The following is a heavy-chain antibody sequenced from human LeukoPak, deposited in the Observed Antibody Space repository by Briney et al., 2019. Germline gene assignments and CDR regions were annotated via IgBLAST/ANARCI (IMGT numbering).Heavy chain of an antibody. CDR1: GFTFSNAW. CDR2: IKSKTDGGTT. V-gene: IGHV3-15*01. J-gene: IGHJ4*02. CDR3: TTVVDSSGYYMVDY. Sequence: GGSLRLSCAASGFTFSNAWISWFRQAPGKGLEWVGRIKSKTDGGTTDYAAPVKGRFTISRDDSKNTLYLQMNSLKTEDTAVYYRTTVVDSSGYYMVDYWGQGTLVTVSS. D-gene: IGHD3-22*01.